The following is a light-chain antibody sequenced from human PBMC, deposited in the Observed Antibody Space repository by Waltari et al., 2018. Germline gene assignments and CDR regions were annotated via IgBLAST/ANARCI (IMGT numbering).Light chain of an antibody. V-gene: IGLV4-69*01. Sequence: QLVLTQSPSASASLGASVKLTCTLSSGHSSNVIAWHQQQPLKGPRYLMKVYSDGSHRKGDDIPDRFSGSSSGAERYLTISSLQSEDEADYYCQTGGHGTWVFGGGTKLTVL. J-gene: IGLJ3*02. CDR2: VYSDGSH. CDR3: QTGGHGTWV. CDR1: SGHSSNV.